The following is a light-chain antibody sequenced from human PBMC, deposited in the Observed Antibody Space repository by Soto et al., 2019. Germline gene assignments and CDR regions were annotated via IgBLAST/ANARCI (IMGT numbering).Light chain of an antibody. CDR1: SSDVGSYNL. CDR2: EVN. J-gene: IGLJ1*01. CDR3: CSYAGTVAYV. Sequence: QSALTQPASVSGSPGQSITISCTGTSSDVGSYNLVSWYQQLPGKAPKVIICEVNKRPSGVSYRFSGSKSGNTASLTISRLQTEDEADYYCCSYAGTVAYVFGTGTKVTVL. V-gene: IGLV2-23*02.